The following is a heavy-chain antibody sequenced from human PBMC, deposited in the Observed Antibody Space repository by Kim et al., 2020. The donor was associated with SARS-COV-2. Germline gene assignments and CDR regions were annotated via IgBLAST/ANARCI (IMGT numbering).Heavy chain of an antibody. V-gene: IGHV4-61*01. CDR1: GGSVSSGSYY. Sequence: SETLSLTCTVSGGSVSSGSYYWSWIRQPPGKGLEWIGYIYYSGSTNYNPSLKSRVTISVDTSKNQFSLKLSSVTAADTAVYYCARDHKRSSSYHDAFDIWGQGTMVTVSS. CDR2: IYYSGST. D-gene: IGHD6-13*01. J-gene: IGHJ3*02. CDR3: ARDHKRSSSYHDAFDI.